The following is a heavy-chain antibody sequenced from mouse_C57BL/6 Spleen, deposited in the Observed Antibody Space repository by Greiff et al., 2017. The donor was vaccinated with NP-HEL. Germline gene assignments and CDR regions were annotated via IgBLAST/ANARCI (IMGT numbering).Heavy chain of an antibody. CDR3: ARDRGYYGSNYFDY. CDR1: GFTFSSYS. CDR2: ISDGGSYT. V-gene: IGHV5-4*01. J-gene: IGHJ2*01. Sequence: EVMLVESGGGLVKPGGSLKLSCAASGFTFSSYSMSWVRQTPEKRLEWVATISDGGSYTYYPDNVKGRFTISRDNATNNLYLQMSHLKSEDTAMYYCARDRGYYGSNYFDYWGQGTTLTVSS. D-gene: IGHD2-2*01.